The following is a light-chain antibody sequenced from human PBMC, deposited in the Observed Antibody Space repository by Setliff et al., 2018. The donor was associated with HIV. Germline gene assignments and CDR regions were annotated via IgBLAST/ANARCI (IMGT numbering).Light chain of an antibody. J-gene: IGLJ1*01. V-gene: IGLV2-14*01. CDR2: EVS. CDR1: SSDVGGYNY. CDR3: CSYVGSYSYI. Sequence: QSALAQPASVSGSPGQSITISCTGTSSDVGGYNYVSWYQQHPGKAPKLMIYEVSNRPSGVSNRFSGSKSQNTASLTISGLQPEDEADYYCCSYVGSYSYIFGTGTKVTVL.